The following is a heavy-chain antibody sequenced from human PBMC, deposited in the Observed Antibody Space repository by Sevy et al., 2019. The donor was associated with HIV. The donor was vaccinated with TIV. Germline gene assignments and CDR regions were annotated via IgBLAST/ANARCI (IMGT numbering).Heavy chain of an antibody. CDR3: ARDREWADGGYYYGMDV. Sequence: GGSLRLSCAASGFTFSSYGMHWVRQAPGKGLEWVAVIWYDGSNKYYADSVKGRFTISRDNSKNTQYLQMNSLRAEDTAVYYCARDREWADGGYYYGMDVWGQGTTVTVSS. J-gene: IGHJ6*02. D-gene: IGHD3-16*01. CDR2: IWYDGSNK. V-gene: IGHV3-33*01. CDR1: GFTFSSYG.